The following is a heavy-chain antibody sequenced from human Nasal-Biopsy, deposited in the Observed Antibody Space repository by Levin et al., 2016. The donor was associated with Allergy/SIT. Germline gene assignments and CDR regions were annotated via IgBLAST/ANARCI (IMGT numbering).Heavy chain of an antibody. Sequence: ASVKVSCKASGYTFTSYGINWVRQAPGQGLQWMGWIRVHDGDTEYAQNVQDRLIMTTDKSTSTAFVELRSLGFDDSALYYCARRGAPGSFTIDYWGQGTLVTVSS. J-gene: IGHJ4*02. V-gene: IGHV1-18*01. CDR2: IRVHDGDT. D-gene: IGHD1-26*01. CDR1: GYTFTSYG. CDR3: ARRGAPGSFTIDY.